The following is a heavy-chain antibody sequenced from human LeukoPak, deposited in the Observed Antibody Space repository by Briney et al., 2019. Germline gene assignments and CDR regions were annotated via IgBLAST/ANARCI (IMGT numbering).Heavy chain of an antibody. CDR2: IIPIFGTA. J-gene: IGHJ6*02. CDR3: ARWLRGIADEDGVDV. CDR1: GGTFSSYA. Sequence: SVKVSCKASGGTFSSYAISWVRQAPGQGLEWMGGIIPIFGTANYAQKFQGRVTITADESTSTAYMELSSLRSEDTAVYYCARWLRGIADEDGVDVWGQGTTVTVSS. V-gene: IGHV1-69*13. D-gene: IGHD6-13*01.